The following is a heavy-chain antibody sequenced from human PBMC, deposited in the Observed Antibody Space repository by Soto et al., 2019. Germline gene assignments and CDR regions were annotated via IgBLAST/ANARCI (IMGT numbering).Heavy chain of an antibody. V-gene: IGHV4-30-4*01. CDR3: ARRGLTHRHGMDV. CDR2: IYYSGST. D-gene: IGHD3-10*01. J-gene: IGHJ6*02. CDR1: GGSISSGDYY. Sequence: QVQLQESGPGLVKPSQTLSLTCTVSGGSISSGDYYWSWIRQPPGKGLEWIGYIYYSGSTYYNPSLKSRVTISVDTAKNQFSLKPSSGTAADTAVYYCARRGLTHRHGMDVWGQGTTVTVSS.